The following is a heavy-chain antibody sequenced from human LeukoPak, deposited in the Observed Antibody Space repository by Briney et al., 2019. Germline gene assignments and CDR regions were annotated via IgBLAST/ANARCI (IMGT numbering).Heavy chain of an antibody. J-gene: IGHJ4*02. D-gene: IGHD3-22*01. Sequence: PSETLSLTCAVYGGSFGGYYWSWIRQPPGKGLEWIGEINHSGSTNYNPSLKSRVTISVDTSKNQFSLKLSSVTAADTAVYYCAREGVKPYCYDSSGYFDYWGQGTLVTVSS. CDR3: AREGVKPYCYDSSGYFDY. V-gene: IGHV4-34*01. CDR2: INHSGST. CDR1: GGSFGGYY.